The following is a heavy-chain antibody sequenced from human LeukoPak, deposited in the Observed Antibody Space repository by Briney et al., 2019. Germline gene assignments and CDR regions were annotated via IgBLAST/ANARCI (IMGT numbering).Heavy chain of an antibody. J-gene: IGHJ4*02. CDR2: IYYSGST. Sequence: NPSETLSLTCTVSGGSISSSSYYWRWIRQPPGKGLEWIGSIYYSGSTYYNPSLKSRVTISVDTSKNQFSLKLSSVTAADTAVYYWAREEVVVAATALWGQGTLVTVSS. CDR1: GGSISSSSYY. V-gene: IGHV4-39*02. CDR3: AREEVVVAATAL. D-gene: IGHD2-15*01.